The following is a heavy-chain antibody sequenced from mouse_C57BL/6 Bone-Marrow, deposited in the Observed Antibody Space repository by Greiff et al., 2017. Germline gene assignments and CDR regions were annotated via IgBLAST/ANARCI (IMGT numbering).Heavy chain of an antibody. CDR3: ARHYGSSFDY. CDR1: GYTFTSYW. D-gene: IGHD1-1*01. Sequence: QVQLKQPGAELVKPGASVKLSCKASGYTFTSYWITWVKQRPGQGLEWIGDIYPGSGSTNYNEKFKSKATLTVDTSSSTAYMQLSSLTSEDSAVYYCARHYGSSFDYWGQGTTLTVSS. J-gene: IGHJ2*01. V-gene: IGHV1-55*01. CDR2: IYPGSGST.